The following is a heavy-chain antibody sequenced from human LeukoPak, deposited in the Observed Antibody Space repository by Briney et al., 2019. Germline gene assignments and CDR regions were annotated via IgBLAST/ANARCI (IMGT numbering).Heavy chain of an antibody. CDR3: AKRLTGTTSHYYYYMDV. V-gene: IGHV3-30*02. D-gene: IGHD1-7*01. Sequence: AGGSLRLSCAASGFSFSSYGMHWVRQAPGKGLEWVAFIGYDGSNKYYADSVKGRFTISRDNSKNMLYLQMNSLRPEDTAVYYCAKRLTGTTSHYYYYMDVWGKGTTVTVSS. J-gene: IGHJ6*03. CDR2: IGYDGSNK. CDR1: GFSFSSYG.